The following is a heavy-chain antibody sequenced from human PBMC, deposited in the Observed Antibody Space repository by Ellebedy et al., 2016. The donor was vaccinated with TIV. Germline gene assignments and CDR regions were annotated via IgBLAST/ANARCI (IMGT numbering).Heavy chain of an antibody. D-gene: IGHD4-17*01. V-gene: IGHV3-7*01. CDR1: GFSFRSYW. J-gene: IGHJ5*02. CDR3: ARRGSYGDYAVQINSWFDT. Sequence: PGGSLRLSCAASGFSFRSYWMSWVRQAPGKGLEWVANIYQDGSDKYYVDSVKGRFTISRDNAKNSQFLQMNNLRVEETSLYYCARRGSYGDYAVQINSWFDTWGRGTLVTVSS. CDR2: IYQDGSDK.